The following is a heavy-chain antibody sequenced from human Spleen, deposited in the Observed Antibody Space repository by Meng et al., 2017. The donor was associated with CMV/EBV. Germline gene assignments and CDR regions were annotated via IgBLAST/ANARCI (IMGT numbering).Heavy chain of an antibody. CDR2: IYYSGST. CDR3: ARALAGADY. Sequence: VHVQDPARWLGKLSQTLSLPSTVAVGSISIGCYYWSWIRQPPGKGLEWIGYIYYSGSTYYNPSLKSRVTISVDTSKNQFSLKLSSVTAADTAVYYCARALAGADYWGQGTLVTVSS. J-gene: IGHJ4*02. D-gene: IGHD6-19*01. V-gene: IGHV4-30-4*08. CDR1: VGSISIGCYY.